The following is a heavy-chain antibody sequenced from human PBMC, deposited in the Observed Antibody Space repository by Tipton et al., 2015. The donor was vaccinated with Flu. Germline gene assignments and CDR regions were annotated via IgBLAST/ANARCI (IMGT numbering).Heavy chain of an antibody. V-gene: IGHV4-34*01. J-gene: IGHJ3*02. CDR2: INHSGST. CDR3: ARRRIVVVIKTAFDI. CDR1: GGSFSGYY. Sequence: TLSLTCAVYGGSFSGYYWSWIRQPPGKGLEWIGEINHSGSTNYNPSLKSRVTISVDTSKNQFSLKLSSVTAADTAVYYCARRRIVVVIKTAFDIWGQGTMVTVSS. D-gene: IGHD3-22*01.